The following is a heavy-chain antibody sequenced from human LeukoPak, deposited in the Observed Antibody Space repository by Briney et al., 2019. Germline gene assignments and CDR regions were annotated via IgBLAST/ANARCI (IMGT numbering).Heavy chain of an antibody. Sequence: ASVKVSCKVSGYTLTELSMHWVRQAPGKGLEWMGGFDPEDGETIYAQKFQGSVTMTEDTSTDTAYMELSSLRSEDTAVYYCATDYYGSGSYSYWGQGTLVTVSS. J-gene: IGHJ4*02. CDR3: ATDYYGSGSYSY. V-gene: IGHV1-24*01. CDR1: GYTLTELS. D-gene: IGHD3-10*01. CDR2: FDPEDGET.